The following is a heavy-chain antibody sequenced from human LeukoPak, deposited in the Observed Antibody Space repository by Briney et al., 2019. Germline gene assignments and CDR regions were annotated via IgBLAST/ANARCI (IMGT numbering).Heavy chain of an antibody. CDR2: TKNKAQGYTT. Sequence: PGGSLRLSCAASGFIFSDHYMDWVRQAPGRGLEWVGRTKNKAQGYTTEYAASVKGRFTISRDDSDNSLYLQMNSLKTEDTAMYYCALIGYSSSWYLDGDYWGQGTLVTVSS. CDR3: ALIGYSSSWYLDGDY. D-gene: IGHD6-13*01. CDR1: GFIFSDHY. J-gene: IGHJ4*02. V-gene: IGHV3-72*01.